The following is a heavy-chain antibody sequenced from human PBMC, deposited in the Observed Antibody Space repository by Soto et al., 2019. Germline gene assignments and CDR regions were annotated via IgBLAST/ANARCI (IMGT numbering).Heavy chain of an antibody. CDR2: VIPVFNTS. CDR1: GGAFGRYS. V-gene: IGHV1-69*01. CDR3: ARDEEMTAVTIFEY. J-gene: IGHJ4*02. Sequence: QVQLEQSGPEVKRPGTSVKVSCKASGGAFGRYSVSWVRQAPGQGLEWIGGVIPVFNTSNYSLKFQGRVAIFADLSTNTVFMELRSLRSEDTALYYCARDEEMTAVTIFEYWGQGTLVTVSS. D-gene: IGHD4-17*01.